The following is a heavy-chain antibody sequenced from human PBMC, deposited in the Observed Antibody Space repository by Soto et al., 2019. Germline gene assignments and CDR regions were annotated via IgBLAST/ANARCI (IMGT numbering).Heavy chain of an antibody. Sequence: ASVKVSCKASGGTFSSYAISWVRQAPGQGLEWMGGIIPIFGTANYAQKFQGRVTITADESTSTAYMELSSLRSEDTAVYYCAREGGPRDGYTQRYFDYWGQGTLVTVSS. CDR3: AREGGPRDGYTQRYFDY. J-gene: IGHJ4*02. CDR2: IIPIFGTA. D-gene: IGHD5-12*01. CDR1: GGTFSSYA. V-gene: IGHV1-69*13.